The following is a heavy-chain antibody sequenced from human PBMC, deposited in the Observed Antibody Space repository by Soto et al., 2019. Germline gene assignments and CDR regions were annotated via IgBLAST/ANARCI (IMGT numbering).Heavy chain of an antibody. CDR3: TTRGNYYYYYGIDA. D-gene: IGHD3-10*01. CDR2: ISSRVHGATA. CDR1: GFSFSHAW. J-gene: IGHJ6*02. Sequence: GGSLRLSCAAAGFSFSHAWMTWVRQAPGKGLEWVGHISSRVHGATADYAAPVKGRFTISRDDSESTLYLEMNSLKTEDTGIYYCTTRGNYYYYYGIDAWGQGTTVTVSS. V-gene: IGHV3-15*01.